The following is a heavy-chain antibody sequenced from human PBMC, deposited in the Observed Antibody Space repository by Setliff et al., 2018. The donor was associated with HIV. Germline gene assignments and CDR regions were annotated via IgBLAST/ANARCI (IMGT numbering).Heavy chain of an antibody. CDR3: AKAPLTVVATGGEDC. D-gene: IGHD6-13*01. CDR2: IKTKTDGGTT. J-gene: IGHJ4*02. Sequence: GGSLRLSCAASGFTFNNAWMNWVRQAPGKGLEWVGRIKTKTDGGTTDYAAPVKGRFTISRDDSKNTLYLQMNSLRAEDTAVYYCAKAPLTVVATGGEDCWGQGTLVTVSS. CDR1: GFTFNNAW. V-gene: IGHV3-15*07.